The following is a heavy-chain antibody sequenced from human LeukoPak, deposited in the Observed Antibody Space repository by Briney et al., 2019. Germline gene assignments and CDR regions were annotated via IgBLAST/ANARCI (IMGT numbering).Heavy chain of an antibody. D-gene: IGHD3-10*01. V-gene: IGHV3-30*02. J-gene: IGHJ4*02. CDR1: GFTFSSYG. Sequence: PGGSLRLSCAASGFTFSSYGMHWVRQAPGKGLEWVAFIRYAGSNKYYADSVKGRFTISRDNSKNTLYLQMNSLRAEDTAVYYCAKGEDYYGSGSYLGYYFDYWGQGTLVTVSS. CDR2: IRYAGSNK. CDR3: AKGEDYYGSGSYLGYYFDY.